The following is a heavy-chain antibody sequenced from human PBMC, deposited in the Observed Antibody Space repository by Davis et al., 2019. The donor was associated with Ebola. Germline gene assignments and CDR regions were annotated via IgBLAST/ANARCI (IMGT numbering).Heavy chain of an antibody. CDR2: ISSSSSYT. V-gene: IGHV3-11*06. CDR3: GMDSGSYNAFDI. CDR1: GFTFSDYY. D-gene: IGHD1-26*01. J-gene: IGHJ3*02. Sequence: PGGSLRLSCAASGFTFSDYYMSWIRQAPGKGLEWVSYISSSSSYTNYADSVKGRFTISRDNAKNSLYLQMNSLRAEDTAVYYCGMDSGSYNAFDIWGQGTMVTVSS.